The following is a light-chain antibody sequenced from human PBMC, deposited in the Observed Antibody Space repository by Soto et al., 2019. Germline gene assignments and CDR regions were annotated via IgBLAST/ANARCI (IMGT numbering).Light chain of an antibody. CDR3: QQYCSSPLFT. CDR2: GAS. V-gene: IGKV3-20*01. CDR1: QSVSSSY. J-gene: IGKJ3*01. Sequence: EVVLTQAQGTRSLSPGERATRSCRASQSVSSSYLAWYQKKPGQAPRLLIYGASSRATGIPDRFSGSGSGTDFTLTISRLEPEDFAVYYCQQYCSSPLFTFGPATKVDIK.